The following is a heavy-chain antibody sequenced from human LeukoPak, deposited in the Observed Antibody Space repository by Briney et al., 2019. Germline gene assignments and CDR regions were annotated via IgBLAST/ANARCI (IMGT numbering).Heavy chain of an antibody. CDR1: GGSISSYY. Sequence: SETLSLTCTVSGGSISSYYWSWIRQPPGKGLEWVAYISDIGSINYNPSLKSRVTISLDTSKNQFSLKLSSVTAADTAVYYCAGHHPRNTVDFWGQGTLVTVSS. V-gene: IGHV4-59*08. J-gene: IGHJ4*02. D-gene: IGHD2/OR15-2a*01. CDR3: AGHHPRNTVDF. CDR2: ISDIGSI.